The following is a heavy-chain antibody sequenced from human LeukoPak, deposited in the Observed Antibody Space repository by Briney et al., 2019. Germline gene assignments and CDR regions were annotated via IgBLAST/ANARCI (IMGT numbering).Heavy chain of an antibody. CDR1: GFTFSSFG. CDR3: ARGLLDFDS. D-gene: IGHD3-3*01. V-gene: IGHV3-33*01. CDR2: IWYDGSNT. Sequence: PGGSLRLSCVASGFTFSSFGMHWVRQAPGKGLEWVALIWYDGSNTYYADSVKGRFTISRDDSKNTVYLQMNSLRAEDTALYYCARGLLDFDSWGQGTLLILSS. J-gene: IGHJ4*02.